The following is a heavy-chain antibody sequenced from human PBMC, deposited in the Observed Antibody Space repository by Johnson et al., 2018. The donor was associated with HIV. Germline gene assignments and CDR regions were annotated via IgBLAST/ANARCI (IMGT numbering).Heavy chain of an antibody. D-gene: IGHD3-22*01. V-gene: IGHV3-9*01. CDR2: ISWNSGSI. J-gene: IGHJ3*01. CDR1: GFTFDDYA. Sequence: VQLVESGGGLVQPGRSLRLSCAASGFTFDDYAMHWVRQAPGKGLEWVSGISWNSGSIGYADSVRGRFTISRDNAKNSLYLQRNSLRAEDTAVYYCARGSRYTYDNDDAYLLHAFDFWGQGTMVTVSS. CDR3: ARGSRYTYDNDDAYLLHAFDF.